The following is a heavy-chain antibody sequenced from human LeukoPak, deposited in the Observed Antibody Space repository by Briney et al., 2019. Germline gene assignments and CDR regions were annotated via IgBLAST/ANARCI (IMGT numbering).Heavy chain of an antibody. J-gene: IGHJ4*02. CDR2: INPNSGGT. CDR3: AREYNWNDNYFDY. V-gene: IGHV1-2*02. D-gene: IGHD1-1*01. CDR1: GYTFTGYY. Sequence: ASVKVSCTASGYTFTGYYMHWVRQAPGQGPEWMGWINPNSGGTNYAQKFQGRVTMTRDTSISTAYMELSRLRSDDTAVYYCAREYNWNDNYFDYWGQGTLVTVSS.